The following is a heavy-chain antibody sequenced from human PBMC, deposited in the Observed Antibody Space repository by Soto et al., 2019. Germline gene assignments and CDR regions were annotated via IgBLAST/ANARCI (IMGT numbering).Heavy chain of an antibody. CDR2: IGGSGDGT. D-gene: IGHD3-10*01. Sequence: QAGGSLRLSCAASGFTFDGYAMSWVRQAPGKGLQWVSTIGGSGDGTYDADSVKGRFTISRDNSKNTLYLQMNSLRAEDTAVYYCAKAREVTLVRVPSSYWGQGALVTVSS. J-gene: IGHJ4*02. V-gene: IGHV3-23*01. CDR3: AKAREVTLVRVPSSY. CDR1: GFTFDGYA.